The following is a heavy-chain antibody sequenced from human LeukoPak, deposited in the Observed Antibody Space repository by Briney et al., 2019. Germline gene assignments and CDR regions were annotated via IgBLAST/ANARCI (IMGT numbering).Heavy chain of an antibody. CDR1: GYSFTSYW. CDR2: IYPGDSDT. J-gene: IGHJ3*02. CDR3: AKGLRYFDWLMHDAFDI. V-gene: IGHV5-51*01. D-gene: IGHD3-9*01. Sequence: GESLKISCKGSGYSFTSYWIGWVRQMPGKGLEWMGIIYPGDSDTRYSPSFQGQVTISADKSISTAYLQWSSLKASDTAMYYCAKGLRYFDWLMHDAFDIWGQGTMVTVSS.